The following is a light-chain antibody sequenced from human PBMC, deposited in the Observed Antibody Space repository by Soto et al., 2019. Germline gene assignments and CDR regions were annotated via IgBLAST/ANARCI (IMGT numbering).Light chain of an antibody. CDR3: SSYAGNNVLV. CDR1: SSDIGNYNF. V-gene: IGLV2-8*01. CDR2: EIN. J-gene: IGLJ2*01. Sequence: QSALTQPPSASGSPGQSVTISCTGSSSDIGNYNFVSWYQQHSGKAPKLMIYEINRRPSRVPDRFSGSRSGNTASLTVSGLQAEDEGDYYCSSYAGNNVLVFGGGTQLTVL.